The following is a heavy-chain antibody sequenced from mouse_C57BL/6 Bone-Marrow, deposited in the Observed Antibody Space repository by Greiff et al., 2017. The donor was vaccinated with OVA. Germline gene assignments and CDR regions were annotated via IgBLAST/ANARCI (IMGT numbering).Heavy chain of an antibody. CDR2: IDPENGDT. Sequence: VQLQQSGAELVRPGASVKLSCTASGFNIKDDYMHWVKQRPEQGLEWIGWIDPENGDTAYASKFQGKATITADTSSNTAYLQLSSLTSEDTAVYYCTTGDGYYPWFAYWGQGTLVTVSA. J-gene: IGHJ3*01. D-gene: IGHD2-3*01. CDR3: TTGDGYYPWFAY. V-gene: IGHV14-4*01. CDR1: GFNIKDDY.